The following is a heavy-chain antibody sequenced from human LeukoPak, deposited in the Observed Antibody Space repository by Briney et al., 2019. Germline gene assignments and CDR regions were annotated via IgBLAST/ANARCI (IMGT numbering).Heavy chain of an antibody. CDR1: GGSVSNGNYY. D-gene: IGHD6-25*01. CDR3: ARDSLLRGSGWDYWYFDL. V-gene: IGHV4-61*01. Sequence: SETLSLTCTVSGGSVSNGNYYWSWNRQPPGKGLEWIGNMHYSGGTNYNPSLKSRVTISVDTYMNQFSLLLTSATAADTAVYYCARDSLLRGSGWDYWYFDLWGRGTLVTVSS. J-gene: IGHJ2*01. CDR2: MHYSGGT.